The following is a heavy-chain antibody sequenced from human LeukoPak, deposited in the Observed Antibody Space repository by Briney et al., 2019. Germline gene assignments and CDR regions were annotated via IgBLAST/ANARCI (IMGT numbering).Heavy chain of an antibody. CDR3: ALNWDSSSSWFDP. J-gene: IGHJ5*02. Sequence: ASVKVSCKASGYTFTSYAMHGVRQAPGQRREWMGWINAGNGNTKYSQKFQGRVTITRDTSASTAYMELSSLRSEDTAVYYCALNWDSSSSWFDPWGQGTLVTVSS. CDR1: GYTFTSYA. V-gene: IGHV1-3*01. D-gene: IGHD6-13*01. CDR2: INAGNGNT.